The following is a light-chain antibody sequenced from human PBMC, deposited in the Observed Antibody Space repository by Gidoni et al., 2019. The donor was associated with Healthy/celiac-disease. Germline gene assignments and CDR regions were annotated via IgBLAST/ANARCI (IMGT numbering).Light chain of an antibody. J-gene: IGLJ2*01. V-gene: IGLV3-1*01. CDR2: QDS. Sequence: SYELTQPPSVSVSPGQTASITCSGDKLGDKYACWYQQKPGQSPVLVIYQDSKRPSGIPERFSGSNSGNTATLTISGTQAMDEADYYCQAWDSSTQGQVVFGGGTKLTVL. CDR3: QAWDSSTQGQVV. CDR1: KLGDKY.